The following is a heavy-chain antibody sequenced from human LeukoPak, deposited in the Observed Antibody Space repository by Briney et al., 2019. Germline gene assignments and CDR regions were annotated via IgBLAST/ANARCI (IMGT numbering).Heavy chain of an antibody. CDR1: GYTFTSYD. Sequence: GASVKVSCKASGYTFTSYDINWVRQATGQGLEWMGWMNPNSGNTGYAQKFQGRVTFTRNTSISTAYMELSSLRSEDTAVYYCARAPREGYYDILTGYDWFDPWGQGTLVTVSS. CDR3: ARAPREGYYDILTGYDWFDP. V-gene: IGHV1-8*03. CDR2: MNPNSGNT. D-gene: IGHD3-9*01. J-gene: IGHJ5*02.